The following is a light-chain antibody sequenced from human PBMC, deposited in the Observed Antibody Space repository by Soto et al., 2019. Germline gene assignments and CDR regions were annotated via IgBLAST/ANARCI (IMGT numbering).Light chain of an antibody. CDR1: SSNIGSNT. Sequence: QSVLTQPPSASGTPGQRVTISCSGSSSNIGSNTVNWYQQLPGTAPKLLIYSNNQRPSGVPDRFSGSKSGTSASLAISGLQXXXXXDYYCAAWDDSLNGRVFGGGTKL. V-gene: IGLV1-44*01. CDR2: SNN. CDR3: AAWDDSLNGRV. J-gene: IGLJ3*02.